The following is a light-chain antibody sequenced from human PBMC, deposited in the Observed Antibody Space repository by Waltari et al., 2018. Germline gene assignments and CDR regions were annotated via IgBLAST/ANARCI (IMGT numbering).Light chain of an antibody. V-gene: IGKV1-NL1*01. CDR3: QQYYNTPPWT. Sequence: DIQMTQSPSSLSASVGDRVTITCRASQDIRFSLVWYQQKPGKAPKLLLFAASRLESGVPSRFSGSGSGTEYTLTISSLQPEDFATYYRQQYYNTPPWTFGQGTKVEIK. J-gene: IGKJ1*01. CDR1: QDIRFS. CDR2: AAS.